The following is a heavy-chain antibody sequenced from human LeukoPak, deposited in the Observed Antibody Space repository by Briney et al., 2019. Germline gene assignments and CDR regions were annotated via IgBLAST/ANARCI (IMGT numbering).Heavy chain of an antibody. J-gene: IGHJ5*02. D-gene: IGHD1-26*01. V-gene: IGHV1-69*13. CDR1: GGTFSRYA. Sequence: ASVKVSCKASGGTFSRYAISWVRQAPGQGLEWMGGIIPIFGTANYAQKFQGRVTITADESTSTAYMELSSLRSEDTAVYYCARGRTGGNWFDPWGQGTLVTVSS. CDR3: ARGRTGGNWFDP. CDR2: IIPIFGTA.